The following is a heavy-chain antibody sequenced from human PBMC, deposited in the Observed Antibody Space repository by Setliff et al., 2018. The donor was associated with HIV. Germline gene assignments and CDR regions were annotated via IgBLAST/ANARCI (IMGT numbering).Heavy chain of an antibody. CDR1: GFTFSTYS. V-gene: IGHV3-48*04. CDR3: ARQVDHDAFDI. J-gene: IGHJ3*02. CDR2: ITSSSTTI. Sequence: PGGSLRLSCTVSGFTFSTYSMNWVRQAPGKGLEWVSYITSSSTTIHYADSVKGRFTISRDNAKNSLYLQMNSLRAEDTAVYYCARQVDHDAFDIWGQGTMVTVSS.